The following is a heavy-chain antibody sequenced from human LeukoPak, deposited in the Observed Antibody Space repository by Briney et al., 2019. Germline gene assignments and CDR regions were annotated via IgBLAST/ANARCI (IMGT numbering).Heavy chain of an antibody. J-gene: IGHJ4*02. D-gene: IGHD1/OR15-1a*01. Sequence: PGGSLRLPCAASGFTFDNYAMNWVRQSPGKGLEWVSSVSASGGNTFYADSVKGRFTISRDSSEKTVYLQMNNLRAEDTAVYYCARRIIGTSPDYWGQGTLVTVSS. CDR3: ARRIIGTSPDY. CDR1: GFTFDNYA. V-gene: IGHV3-23*01. CDR2: VSASGGNT.